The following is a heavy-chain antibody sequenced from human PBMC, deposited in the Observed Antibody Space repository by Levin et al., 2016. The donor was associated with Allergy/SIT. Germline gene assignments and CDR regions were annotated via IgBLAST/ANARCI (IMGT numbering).Heavy chain of an antibody. Sequence: SVKVSCKASGYTFTGYYIHWARQAPGQGLEWMGGMIPLFHTTNYAQKFQGRVTITADESTGTTYMELSGLRSEDTAVYYCARERTRGTFDIWGQGTMVTVSS. CDR3: ARERTRGTFDI. CDR1: GYTFTGYY. J-gene: IGHJ3*02. D-gene: IGHD1-7*01. V-gene: IGHV1-69*13. CDR2: MIPLFHTT.